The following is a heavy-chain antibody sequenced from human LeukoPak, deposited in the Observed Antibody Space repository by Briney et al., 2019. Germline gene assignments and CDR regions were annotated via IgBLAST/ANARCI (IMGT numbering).Heavy chain of an antibody. CDR2: IKTKIDGGTT. CDR3: TRGFCSSIRCYEGPSDY. CDR1: GFIFSKAW. V-gene: IGHV3-15*01. J-gene: IGHJ4*02. D-gene: IGHD2-2*01. Sequence: GGSLRLSCAASGFIFSKAWMGWVRQAPGKGLEWVGHIKTKIDGGTTDYAAPVKGRFIVSRDDSKNTLYLQMNSLNTEDTAVYYCTRGFCSSIRCYEGPSDYWGQGTVVTVSS.